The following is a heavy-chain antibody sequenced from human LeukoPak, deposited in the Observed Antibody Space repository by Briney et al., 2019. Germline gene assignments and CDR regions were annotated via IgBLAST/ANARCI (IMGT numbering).Heavy chain of an antibody. D-gene: IGHD3-22*01. Sequence: GRSLRLSCAASGFTFSSYGMHWVRQAPGKGLEWVAVISYDGSNKYYADSVKGRFTISRDNSKNTLYLQMNSLRAEDTAVYCCAKEATYYYDSSGYYYIDYFDYWGQGTLVTVSS. CDR2: ISYDGSNK. J-gene: IGHJ4*02. CDR1: GFTFSSYG. V-gene: IGHV3-30*18. CDR3: AKEATYYYDSSGYYYIDYFDY.